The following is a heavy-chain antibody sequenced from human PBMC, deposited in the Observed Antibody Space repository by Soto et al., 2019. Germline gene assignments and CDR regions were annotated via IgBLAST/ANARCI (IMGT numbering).Heavy chain of an antibody. J-gene: IGHJ3*02. CDR1: GFPLSTSGMC. V-gene: IGHV2-70*11. Sequence: GSGPTLVNPTQTLTLTCTFSGFPLSTSGMCVSWIRQPPGKALEWLARIDWDDDKYYSTSLKTRLTISKDTSKNQVVLTMTNMDPVDTATYYCARALYSSNTQSLNDAFDIWGQGTMVTVSS. CDR2: IDWDDDK. D-gene: IGHD6-13*01. CDR3: ARALYSSNTQSLNDAFDI.